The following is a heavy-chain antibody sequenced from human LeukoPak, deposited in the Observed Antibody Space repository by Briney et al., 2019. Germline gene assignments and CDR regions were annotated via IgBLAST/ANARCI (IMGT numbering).Heavy chain of an antibody. CDR1: GFTFSSYG. J-gene: IGHJ4*02. CDR3: AKKALGSYYDSGSDFDY. CDR2: ISYDGSNK. D-gene: IGHD3-22*01. V-gene: IGHV3-30*18. Sequence: LPGGSLRLSCAASGFTFSSYGMHWVRQAPGKGLEWVAVISYDGSNKYYADSVKGRFTISRDNSKNTLYLQMNSLRAEDTAVYYCAKKALGSYYDSGSDFDYWGQGTLVTVSS.